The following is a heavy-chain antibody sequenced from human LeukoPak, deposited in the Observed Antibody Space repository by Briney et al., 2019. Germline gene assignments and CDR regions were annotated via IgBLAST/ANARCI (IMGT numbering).Heavy chain of an antibody. CDR1: GGSISSFY. D-gene: IGHD2-15*01. CDR2: IYSSGGT. CDR3: ARHRDSRGFFFDY. Sequence: SETLSLTCTVSGGSISSFYWSWIRQPPGKGLEWIGYIYSSGGTNYNPSLKSRVTISVDTSKNQFSLKLSSVTAADTAVYFCARHRDSRGFFFDYWGQGTLVTVYS. V-gene: IGHV4-59*08. J-gene: IGHJ4*02.